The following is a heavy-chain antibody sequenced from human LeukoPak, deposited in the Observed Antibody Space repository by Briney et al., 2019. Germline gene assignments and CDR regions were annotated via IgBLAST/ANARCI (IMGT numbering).Heavy chain of an antibody. Sequence: PSETLSPTCTVSGGSISNYYWSWIRQPPGKRLEWIGYVSYSGSSSSNPSLESRVTISVDMSKNQFSLRLSSVTASDTAMYYCARLQGRGDNYLDYWGQGTLVTVSS. D-gene: IGHD7-27*01. CDR1: GGSISNYY. CDR2: VSYSGSS. V-gene: IGHV4-59*08. J-gene: IGHJ4*02. CDR3: ARLQGRGDNYLDY.